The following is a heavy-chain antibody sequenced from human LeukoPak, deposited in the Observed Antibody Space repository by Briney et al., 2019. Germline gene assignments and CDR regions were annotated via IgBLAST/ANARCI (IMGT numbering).Heavy chain of an antibody. V-gene: IGHV4-34*01. CDR2: INHSGST. J-gene: IGHJ4*02. CDR1: GGSFSGYY. CDR3: ARGLAVAGVGVDY. Sequence: PSETLSLTCAVYGGSFSGYYWSWIRRPPGKGLEWIGEINHSGSTNYNPSLKSRVTISVDTSKNQFSLKLSSVTAADTAVYYCARGLAVAGVGVDYWGQGTLVTVSS. D-gene: IGHD6-19*01.